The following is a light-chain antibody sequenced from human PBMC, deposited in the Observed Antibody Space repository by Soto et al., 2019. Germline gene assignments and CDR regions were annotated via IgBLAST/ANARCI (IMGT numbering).Light chain of an antibody. CDR2: AAS. Sequence: DIQMTQSPSSLSASVGDRVTITCRASQSISSYLNWYQQKAGEAPKLLIHAASSLQSGVPSRFSGSGSGTDFTLIISSLQPEDFASYYCQQSNSLPYTFGQGTKLEI. CDR3: QQSNSLPYT. J-gene: IGKJ2*01. V-gene: IGKV1-39*01. CDR1: QSISSY.